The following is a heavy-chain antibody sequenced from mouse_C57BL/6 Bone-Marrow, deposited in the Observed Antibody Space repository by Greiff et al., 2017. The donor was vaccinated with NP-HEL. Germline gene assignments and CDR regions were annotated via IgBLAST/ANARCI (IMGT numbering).Heavy chain of an antibody. CDR3: ARQVYYYGSSPFAY. CDR1: GFTFSDYG. V-gene: IGHV5-17*01. CDR2: ISSGSSTI. J-gene: IGHJ3*01. Sequence: EVKLVESGGGSVKPGGSLKLSCAASGFTFSDYGMHWVRQAPEKGLEWVAYISSGSSTIYYADTVKGRFTISRDNAKNTLFLQMTSLRSEDTAMYYCARQVYYYGSSPFAYWGQGTLVTVSA. D-gene: IGHD1-1*01.